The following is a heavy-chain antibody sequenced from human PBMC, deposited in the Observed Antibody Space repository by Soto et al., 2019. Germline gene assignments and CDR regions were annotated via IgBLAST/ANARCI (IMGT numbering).Heavy chain of an antibody. CDR1: GGSISSGDYY. CDR2: IYYTGST. CDR3: ARDGASMVRAWWFDP. V-gene: IGHV4-30-4*01. D-gene: IGHD5-18*01. J-gene: IGHJ5*02. Sequence: SETLSLACTVSGGSISSGDYYWSWIRQPPGKGLEWIGYIYYTGSTYYNPSLKSRVTMSVDTAQNQFSLRLRSVTAADTAVYYCARDGASMVRAWWFDPWGQGTLVTVSS.